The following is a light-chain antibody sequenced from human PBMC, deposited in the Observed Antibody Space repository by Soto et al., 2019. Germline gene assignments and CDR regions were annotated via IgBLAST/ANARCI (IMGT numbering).Light chain of an antibody. Sequence: IHMTHSPSSVSASVLYRVTITFRASQGISSWLAWYQQKPGKAPKLLIYAASSLQSGVPSRFSGSGSGTEFTLTISSLQPDDFATYYCQQYNGYRWTFGQGTKVDIK. V-gene: IGKV1D-16*01. CDR3: QQYNGYRWT. J-gene: IGKJ1*01. CDR2: AAS. CDR1: QGISSW.